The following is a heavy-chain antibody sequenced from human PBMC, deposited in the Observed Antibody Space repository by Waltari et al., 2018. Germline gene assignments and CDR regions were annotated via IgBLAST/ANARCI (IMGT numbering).Heavy chain of an antibody. CDR2: ISYNSVDT. J-gene: IGHJ4*02. Sequence: EVQLLESGGGLVQHGGSLRLSCAGSGFAFSILARSWVRQAPGKGLEWISAISYNSVDTFYADSVQGRFTISRDNSKNALYLHLNSLRAEDTAVYYCAKAQSNIGPRGLLESWGQGTLVTVSS. CDR1: GFAFSILA. V-gene: IGHV3-23*01. D-gene: IGHD6-6*01. CDR3: AKAQSNIGPRGLLES.